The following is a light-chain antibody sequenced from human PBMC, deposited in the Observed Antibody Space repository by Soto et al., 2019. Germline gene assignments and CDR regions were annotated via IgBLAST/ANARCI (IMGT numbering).Light chain of an antibody. CDR1: QSVSSY. J-gene: IGKJ5*01. Sequence: EIRLKQSPSTLSLSQGERATLSCRASQSVSSYLACYQQKPGQAPRLLIYDVFNRATGIPARFSGSGSGTDFTLTISSLEPEDFAVYYCQQRSNWPPEITFGQGTRLEIK. CDR3: QQRSNWPPEIT. V-gene: IGKV3-11*01. CDR2: DVF.